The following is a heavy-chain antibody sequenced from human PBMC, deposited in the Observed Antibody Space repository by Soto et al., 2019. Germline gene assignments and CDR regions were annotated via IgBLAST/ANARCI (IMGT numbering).Heavy chain of an antibody. CDR3: ARVADCSGGRCYFSVDY. CDR2: IYYSGST. V-gene: IGHV4-59*08. Sequence: SETLSLTCPVSGGSISSYYLSWIRQPPGKGLEWIGYIYYSGSTNYNPSLKSRVTISVDTSKNQFSLKLSSVTAADTAVYYCARVADCSGGRCYFSVDYWGQGTLVTVSS. J-gene: IGHJ4*02. D-gene: IGHD2-15*01. CDR1: GGSISSYY.